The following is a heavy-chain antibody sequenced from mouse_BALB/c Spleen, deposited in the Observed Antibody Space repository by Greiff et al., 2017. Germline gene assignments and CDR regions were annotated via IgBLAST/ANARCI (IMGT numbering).Heavy chain of an antibody. CDR3: ARYGSVGNAMAY. CDR2: IHYSGST. V-gene: IGHV3-1*02. J-gene: IGHJ4*01. CDR1: GYSITSGYS. Sequence: VQLQQSGPDLVKPSQSLSLTCTVTGYSITSGYSWHWIRQFPGNKLEWMGYIHYSGSTNYNPSLKSRISITRDTSKNQFFLQLNSVTTEDTAAYYCARYGSVGNAMAYWGQGTSVTVSS. D-gene: IGHD1-2*01.